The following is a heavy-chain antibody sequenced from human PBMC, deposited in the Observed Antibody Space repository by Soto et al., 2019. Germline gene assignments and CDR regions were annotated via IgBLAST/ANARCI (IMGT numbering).Heavy chain of an antibody. J-gene: IGHJ4*02. Sequence: QVQLQQWGAGLLKPSETLSLTCAVYGESFSGYYWGWIRQPPGKGLEWIGEINHSGITNYNPSLKSRVTISVDTSTSKLSLKFSSVTAADTAVYFCAIRTVAGTVDYWGQGSLVTVSS. CDR2: INHSGIT. D-gene: IGHD6-19*01. CDR3: AIRTVAGTVDY. V-gene: IGHV4-34*01. CDR1: GESFSGYY.